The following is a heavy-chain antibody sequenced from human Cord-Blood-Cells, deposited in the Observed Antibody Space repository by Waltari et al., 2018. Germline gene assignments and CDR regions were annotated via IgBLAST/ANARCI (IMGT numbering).Heavy chain of an antibody. CDR1: GGSISSHY. D-gene: IGHD1-7*01. J-gene: IGHJ3*02. Sequence: QVQLQESGPGLVKPSETLSLTCTVSGGSISSHYWSWIRQPPGKGLEWIGYIYYSGSTHYTPSLKSRVTISVDTSKNQFSLKRSSVTAADTAVYYCARRRYSITGTTGDAFDIWGQGTMVTVSS. CDR2: IYYSGST. CDR3: ARRRYSITGTTGDAFDI. V-gene: IGHV4-59*11.